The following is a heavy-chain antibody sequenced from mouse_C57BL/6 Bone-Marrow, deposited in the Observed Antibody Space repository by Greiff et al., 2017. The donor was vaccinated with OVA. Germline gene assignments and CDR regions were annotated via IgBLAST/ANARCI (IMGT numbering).Heavy chain of an antibody. CDR2: INPSNGGT. D-gene: IGHD1-1*01. Sequence: SGTELVKPGASVKLSCKASGYTFTRYWMHWVKQRPGQGLEWIGNINPSNGGTNYNEKFKSKATLTVDKSSSTAYMQLSSLTSEDSAVYYCAHYYGSSLYWYFDVWGTGTTVTVSS. J-gene: IGHJ1*03. CDR3: AHYYGSSLYWYFDV. V-gene: IGHV1-53*01. CDR1: GYTFTRYW.